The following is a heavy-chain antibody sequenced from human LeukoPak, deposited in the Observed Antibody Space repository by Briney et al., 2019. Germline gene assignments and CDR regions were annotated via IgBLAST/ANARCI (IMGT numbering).Heavy chain of an antibody. V-gene: IGHV4-34*01. Sequence: ASETLSLTCAVYGGSFSGYYWSWIRQPPGKGLEWIGEINHSGSTNYNPSLKSRATISVDTSKNQLSLKLSAVTAADTAVYYCASVRRGFGESSKYYSYYYMDVWGNGTTVPIS. D-gene: IGHD3-10*01. CDR3: ASVRRGFGESSKYYSYYYMDV. J-gene: IGHJ6*03. CDR1: GGSFSGYY. CDR2: INHSGST.